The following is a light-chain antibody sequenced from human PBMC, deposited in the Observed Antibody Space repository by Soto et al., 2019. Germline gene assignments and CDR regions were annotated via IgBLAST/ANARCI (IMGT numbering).Light chain of an antibody. Sequence: EIVLTQSPGTLSLPPGERATLSCRASQSVTSDYLSWYQQKPGQAPRLLIYGASSRATGIPDRFSGSGSGTDFTLTISRLEPEDLGVYYCQYCGRSPPRSFGQGTKVEIK. CDR3: QYCGRSPPRS. J-gene: IGKJ1*01. V-gene: IGKV3-20*01. CDR1: QSVTSDY. CDR2: GAS.